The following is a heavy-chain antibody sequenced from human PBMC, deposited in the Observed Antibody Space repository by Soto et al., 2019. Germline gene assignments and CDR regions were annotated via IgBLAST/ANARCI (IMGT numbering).Heavy chain of an antibody. D-gene: IGHD4-17*01. CDR1: SVSNAW. CDR2: IKSKTDGGTT. V-gene: IGHV3-15*07. CDR3: TTDTVTTSNPRGDY. Sequence: SVSNAWMNWVRQAPGKGLEWVGRIKSKTDGGTTDYAAPVKGRITISRDDSKNTLYLQMNSLKTEDTAVYYCTTDTVTTSNPRGDYWGQGTLVTVTS. J-gene: IGHJ4*02.